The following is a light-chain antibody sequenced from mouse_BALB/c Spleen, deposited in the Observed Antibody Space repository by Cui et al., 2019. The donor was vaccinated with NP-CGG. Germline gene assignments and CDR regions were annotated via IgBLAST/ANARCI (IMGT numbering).Light chain of an antibody. CDR2: GTN. CDR3: ALWYSNHWV. J-gene: IGLJ1*01. CDR1: TETVTTSNY. Sequence: QVVVTQESAPTTSPGETVTLTCRSSTETVTTSNYANWVQEKPDHLFAGLIGGTNNRAPGVPARFSGSLIGDKAALTITGAQTEDEAIYFCALWYSNHWVFGGGTKLTVL. V-gene: IGLV1*01.